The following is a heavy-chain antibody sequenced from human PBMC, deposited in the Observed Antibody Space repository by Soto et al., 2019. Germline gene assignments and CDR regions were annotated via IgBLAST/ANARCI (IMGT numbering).Heavy chain of an antibody. CDR2: TYSSGGA. V-gene: IGHV4-39*07. D-gene: IGHD3-10*01. CDR1: GGSINGNNYS. J-gene: IGHJ6*02. Sequence: LQESGPGLVKPSETLSLTCSISGGSINGNNYSWGWIRQPPGRGLEWIGNTYSSGGAYYDPSFKSRASIFVDTYKSQVFLKLTSVTAADTAIYYCARTRGSAVYFYFYGLDVWGHGTTVTVSS. CDR3: ARTRGSAVYFYFYGLDV.